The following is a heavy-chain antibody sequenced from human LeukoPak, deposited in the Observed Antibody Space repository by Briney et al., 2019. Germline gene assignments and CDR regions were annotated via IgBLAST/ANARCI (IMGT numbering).Heavy chain of an antibody. V-gene: IGHV1-46*01. CDR3: AREPPILSSGWCSFDY. D-gene: IGHD6-19*01. J-gene: IGHJ4*02. Sequence: GASVKVSCKASGYTFTSYYMHWVRQAPGQGLEWMGIINPSGGSTSYAQKFQGRVTMTRDTSTSTVYMELSSLRSEDTAVYYCAREPPILSSGWCSFDYWGQGTLVTVSS. CDR2: INPSGGST. CDR1: GYTFTSYY.